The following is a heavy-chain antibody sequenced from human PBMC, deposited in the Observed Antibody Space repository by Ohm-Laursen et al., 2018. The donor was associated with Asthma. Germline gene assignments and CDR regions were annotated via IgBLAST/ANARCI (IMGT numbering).Heavy chain of an antibody. J-gene: IGHJ4*02. V-gene: IGHV3-30-3*01. Sequence: SLRLSCAASGFTFSSYAMHWVRQAPGKGLEWVAVISYDGSNKYYADSVKGRFTISRDNSKNTLYLQMHSLRAEDTAVYYCARESPSRGLDYWGQGTLVTVSS. D-gene: IGHD6-19*01. CDR2: ISYDGSNK. CDR1: GFTFSSYA. CDR3: ARESPSRGLDY.